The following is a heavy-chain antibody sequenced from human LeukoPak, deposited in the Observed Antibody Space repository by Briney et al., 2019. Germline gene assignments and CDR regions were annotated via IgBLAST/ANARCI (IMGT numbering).Heavy chain of an antibody. CDR3: ARDSGRYCSSTSCYSQRTIDY. Sequence: SQTLSLTCAISGDSVSSNSAAWNWIRQSPSRGLEWLGRTYYRSKWYNDYAVSVKSRITINPDTSKNQFSLQLNSVTPEDTAVYYCARDSGRYCSSTSCYSQRTIDYWGQGTLVTVSS. V-gene: IGHV6-1*01. D-gene: IGHD2-2*01. J-gene: IGHJ4*02. CDR1: GDSVSSNSAA. CDR2: TYYRSKWYN.